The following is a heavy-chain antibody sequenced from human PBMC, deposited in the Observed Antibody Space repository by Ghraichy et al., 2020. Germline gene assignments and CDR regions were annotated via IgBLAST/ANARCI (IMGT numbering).Heavy chain of an antibody. CDR2: VSYTGGT. V-gene: IGHV4-4*08. Sequence: SETLSLICTVSGDSMNSYSWTWIRQSPGKGLLWIGNVSYTGGTQYNPSLESRLTISMDASQNQFSLTLTSLTAADTGVYYCARDLGPLTLAVWGQGILVTVSS. CDR3: ARDLGPLTLAV. CDR1: GDSMNSYS. D-gene: IGHD7-27*01. J-gene: IGHJ4*02.